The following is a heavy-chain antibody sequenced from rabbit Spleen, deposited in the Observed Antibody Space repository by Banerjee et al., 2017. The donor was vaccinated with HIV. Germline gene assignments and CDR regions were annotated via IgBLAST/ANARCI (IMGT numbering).Heavy chain of an antibody. D-gene: IGHD1-1*01. CDR3: VRGASSSGYYSL. CDR1: GVSFGGSSY. J-gene: IGHJ4*01. V-gene: IGHV1S45*01. Sequence: QEQLVESGGGLVQPGGSLTLTCIASGVSFGGSSYMCWVRQAPGKGLEWIACIDSGSSGFTYCASWAKGRFTISKTSSTSVTLQMTSLTAADTATYFCVRGASSSGYYSLWGPGTLGHRL. CDR2: IDSGSSGFT.